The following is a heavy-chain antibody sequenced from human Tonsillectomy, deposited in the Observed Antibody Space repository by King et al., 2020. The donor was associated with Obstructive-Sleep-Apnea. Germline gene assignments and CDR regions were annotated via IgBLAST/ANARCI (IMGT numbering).Heavy chain of an antibody. D-gene: IGHD2-2*01. J-gene: IGHJ4*02. V-gene: IGHV3-33*01. Sequence: VQLVESGGGVVPPGRSLRLSCAASGFIFSNYGMHWVRQAPGKGLEWVALIWFDGSNKYYADSVKGRFTISRDNSKNTLYLQMNSLRAEDTAVYYCARVACSSTSCDPSDYWGQGMLVTVSS. CDR3: ARVACSSTSCDPSDY. CDR1: GFIFSNYG. CDR2: IWFDGSNK.